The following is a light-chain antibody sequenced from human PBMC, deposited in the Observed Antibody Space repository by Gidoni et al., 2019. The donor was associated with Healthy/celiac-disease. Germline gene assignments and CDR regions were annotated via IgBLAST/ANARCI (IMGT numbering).Light chain of an antibody. CDR3: QQLNSYLT. Sequence: DIQLTQSPSFLSASVGDRVTLTCRASQGISSYLAWYQQNPGKAPKLLIYAASTLQSGVPSMCSGSGSGTEFTLTISSLHPEDFATYYCQQLNSYLTFGGGTKVEIK. CDR2: AAS. J-gene: IGKJ4*01. V-gene: IGKV1-9*01. CDR1: QGISSY.